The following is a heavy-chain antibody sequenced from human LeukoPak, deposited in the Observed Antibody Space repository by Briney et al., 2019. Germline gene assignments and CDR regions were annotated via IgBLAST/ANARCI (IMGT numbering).Heavy chain of an antibody. V-gene: IGHV4-39*07. CDR1: GGSISSSSYY. J-gene: IGHJ4*02. D-gene: IGHD3-10*01. Sequence: SETLSLTCTVSGGSISSSSYYWGWIRQPPGKGLEWIGSIYYSGSTYYNPSLKSRVTISVDTSKNQFSLKLSSVTAADTAVYYCARGDYYGSGSHWDWGQGTLVTVSS. CDR3: ARGDYYGSGSHWD. CDR2: IYYSGST.